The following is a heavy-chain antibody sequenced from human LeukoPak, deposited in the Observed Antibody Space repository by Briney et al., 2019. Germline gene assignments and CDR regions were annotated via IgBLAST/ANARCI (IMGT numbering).Heavy chain of an antibody. V-gene: IGHV4-34*01. D-gene: IGHD6-19*01. CDR1: GGSFSGYY. CDR2: INHSGST. J-gene: IGHJ6*02. Sequence: SETLSLTCAVYGGSFSGYYWSWIRQPPGKGLKWIGEINHSGSTNYNPSLKSRVTISVDTSKNQFSLKLSSVTAADTAVYYCARLTSSGWYFRHGMDVWGQGTTVTVSS. CDR3: ARLTSSGWYFRHGMDV.